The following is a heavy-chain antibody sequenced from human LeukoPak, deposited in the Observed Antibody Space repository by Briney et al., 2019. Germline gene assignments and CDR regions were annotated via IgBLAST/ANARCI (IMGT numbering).Heavy chain of an antibody. Sequence: SETLSLTCTVSGGSFTSYFRSWMRQPTGEGLEWIGHIYATGSTDYNPSLKSRVAMSIDTSKNQFSLKLSSVTAADTAVYYCARCDFGLRCNWFDPWGQGILVTVSS. CDR2: IYATGST. D-gene: IGHD4-17*01. V-gene: IGHV4-4*07. CDR1: GGSFTSYF. CDR3: ARCDFGLRCNWFDP. J-gene: IGHJ5*02.